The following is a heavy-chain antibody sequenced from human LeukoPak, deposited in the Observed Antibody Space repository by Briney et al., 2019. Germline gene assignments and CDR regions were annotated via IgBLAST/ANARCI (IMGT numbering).Heavy chain of an antibody. D-gene: IGHD1-26*01. Sequence: PGGSLRLSCAASGFTFSSYAMSWVRQAPGKGLEWVSAISGSGGSTYHADSVKGRFTISRDNSKNTLYLQMNSLRAEGTAVYYCAKDPRVGATTSRYFDYWGQGTLVTVSS. CDR1: GFTFSSYA. CDR3: AKDPRVGATTSRYFDY. CDR2: ISGSGGST. J-gene: IGHJ4*02. V-gene: IGHV3-23*01.